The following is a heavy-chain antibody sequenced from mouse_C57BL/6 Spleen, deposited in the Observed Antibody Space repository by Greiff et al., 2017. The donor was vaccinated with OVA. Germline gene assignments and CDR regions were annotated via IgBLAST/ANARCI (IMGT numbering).Heavy chain of an antibody. CDR2: INYDGSST. CDR3: ARANYYGSSYLDY. Sequence: EVQVVESEGGLVQPGSSMKLSCTASGFTFSDYYMAWVRQVPEKGLEWVANINYDGSSTYYLDSLKSRFIISRDNAKNILYLQMSSLKSEDTATYYCARANYYGSSYLDYWGQGTTLTVSS. D-gene: IGHD1-1*01. V-gene: IGHV5-16*01. CDR1: GFTFSDYY. J-gene: IGHJ2*01.